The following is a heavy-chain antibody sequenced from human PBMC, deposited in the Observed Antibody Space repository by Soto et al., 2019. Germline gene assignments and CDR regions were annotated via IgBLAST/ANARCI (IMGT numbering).Heavy chain of an antibody. CDR1: GFTFSSYA. Sequence: EVQLLESGGGLVQPGGSLRLSCAASGFTFSSYAMSWVRQAPGKGLEWVSAIGGSGGSTYYADSVKGRFTISRDNSKNTLYLQMNSLRAEDTAVDYCAKATRYYYDSSGYYGGQGTLVTVSS. V-gene: IGHV3-23*01. CDR3: AKATRYYYDSSGYY. CDR2: IGGSGGST. J-gene: IGHJ4*02. D-gene: IGHD3-22*01.